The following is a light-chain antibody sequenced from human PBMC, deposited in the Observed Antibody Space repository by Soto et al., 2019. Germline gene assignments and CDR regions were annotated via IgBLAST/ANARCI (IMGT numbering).Light chain of an antibody. Sequence: DIQMTQSPSTLSASVGDRETITCRASQSISSWLAWYQQKPGKAPKLLIYKASSLESGVPSRISGSGYGTEFTLTFSSLQPDDFAPYSCQQYNSYGTFGQGTKVDTK. V-gene: IGKV1-5*03. CDR3: QQYNSYGT. J-gene: IGKJ1*01. CDR1: QSISSW. CDR2: KAS.